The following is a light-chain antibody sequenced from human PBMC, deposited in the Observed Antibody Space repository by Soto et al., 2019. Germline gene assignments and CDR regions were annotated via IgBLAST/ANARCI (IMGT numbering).Light chain of an antibody. J-gene: IGLJ2*01. Sequence: QSALTQPASVSGSPGQSITISCTGTSSDIGAYNYVSWYQQHPGKAPKLMIYDVNIRPSGVSYRFSGSKSGNTASLTISGLQAEDEADYYCTSWTTSTTMIFGGGTKLTVL. CDR3: TSWTTSTTMI. CDR1: SSDIGAYNY. CDR2: DVN. V-gene: IGLV2-14*03.